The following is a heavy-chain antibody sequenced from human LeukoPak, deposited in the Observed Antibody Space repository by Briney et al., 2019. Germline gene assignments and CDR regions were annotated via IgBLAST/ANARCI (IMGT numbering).Heavy chain of an antibody. CDR3: ARGGYSSGWSRSAFDV. CDR2: IGISSGSI. J-gene: IGHJ3*01. V-gene: IGHV3-48*02. CDR1: GFTFTSYT. D-gene: IGHD6-19*01. Sequence: GGSLRLSCAASGFTFTSYTMNWVRQAPGKGLEWVSYIGISSGSIYYADSVKGRFTISRDNAKNSLYLQMNSLRDEDTAMYYCARGGYSSGWSRSAFDVWGQGTMVTVSS.